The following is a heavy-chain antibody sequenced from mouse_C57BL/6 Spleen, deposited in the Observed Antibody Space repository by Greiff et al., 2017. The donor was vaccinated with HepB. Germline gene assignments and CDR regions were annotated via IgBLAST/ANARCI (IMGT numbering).Heavy chain of an antibody. Sequence: QVHVKQSGAELVRPGTSVKMSCKASGYTFTNYWIGWAKQRPGHGLEWIGDIYPGGGYTNYNEKFKGKATLTADKSSSTAYMQFSSLTSEDSAIYYCARGMVGYDYDGTYAMDYWGQGTSVTVSS. CDR2: IYPGGGYT. V-gene: IGHV1-63*01. D-gene: IGHD2-4*01. CDR1: GYTFTNYW. CDR3: ARGMVGYDYDGTYAMDY. J-gene: IGHJ4*01.